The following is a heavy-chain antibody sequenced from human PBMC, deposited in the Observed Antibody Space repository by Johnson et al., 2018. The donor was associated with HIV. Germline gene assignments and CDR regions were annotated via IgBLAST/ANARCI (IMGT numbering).Heavy chain of an antibody. V-gene: IGHV3-30*14. Sequence: QEKLVESGGVVVQPGGSLRLSCVGSGFTFSSYAMHWVRQAPGKGLEWVAVISYDGSNKYYADSVKGRFTISRDNSKNTLYLQMNSLIAEDTAVYYCAREGIAVAKVLAFDIWGQGTMVTVSS. CDR2: ISYDGSNK. CDR1: GFTFSSYA. J-gene: IGHJ3*02. D-gene: IGHD6-19*01. CDR3: AREGIAVAKVLAFDI.